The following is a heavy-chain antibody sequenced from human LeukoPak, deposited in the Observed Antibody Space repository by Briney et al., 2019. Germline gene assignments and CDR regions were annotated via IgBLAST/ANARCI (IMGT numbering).Heavy chain of an antibody. CDR3: AKEKDIVATSYFDY. Sequence: GGSLRLSCAASGFTFSSYGMHWVRQAPGKGLEWVAVISYDGSNKYYADSVKGRFTISRDNSKNTLYLQMNSLRAEDTAVYYCAKEKDIVATSYFDYWGQGTLVTVSS. CDR1: GFTFSSYG. D-gene: IGHD5-12*01. CDR2: ISYDGSNK. J-gene: IGHJ4*02. V-gene: IGHV3-30*18.